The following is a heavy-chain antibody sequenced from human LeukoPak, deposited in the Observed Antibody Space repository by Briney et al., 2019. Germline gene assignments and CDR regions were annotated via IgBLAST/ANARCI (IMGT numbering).Heavy chain of an antibody. V-gene: IGHV3-21*01. D-gene: IGHD1-26*01. CDR3: ARYSGTYRDS. Sequence: GGSLRLSCAASGFTFSSYNMNWVRQAPGKGLEWVSSITSGSSYIFYADSVKGRFTISRDNAKNSLYLQMNSLRADDTAVYYCARYSGTYRDSWGQGTLVTVSS. CDR2: ITSGSSYI. CDR1: GFTFSSYN. J-gene: IGHJ4*02.